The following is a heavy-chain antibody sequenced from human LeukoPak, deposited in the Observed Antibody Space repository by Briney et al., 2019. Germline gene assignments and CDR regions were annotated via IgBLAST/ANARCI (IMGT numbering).Heavy chain of an antibody. Sequence: GRSLRLSCEASGFTFSSYNMNWVREAPGKGLEWGSSISSSSSYIYYADSVKGRFTISRDNAKNSLYLQMNSLRAEDTAVYYCARDLGEYYDTSENRFEPWGQGTMVTVSS. J-gene: IGHJ5*02. V-gene: IGHV3-21*01. CDR3: ARDLGEYYDTSENRFEP. D-gene: IGHD3-22*01. CDR1: GFTFSSYN. CDR2: ISSSSSYI.